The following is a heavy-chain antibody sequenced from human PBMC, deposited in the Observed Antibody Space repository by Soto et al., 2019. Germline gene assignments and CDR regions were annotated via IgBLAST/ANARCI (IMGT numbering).Heavy chain of an antibody. CDR2: ISENGGIT. J-gene: IGHJ1*01. CDR1: GFSFSTYW. D-gene: IGHD3-10*01. CDR3: AREYYSSGTH. Sequence: PGGSLRLSCAAYGFSFSTYWMQWVRQVPGEGLVWVSSISENGGITTYADSVKGRFTISRDNAKNTLYLQMNGLRVEDTAIYYCAREYYSSGTHWGQGSLVTVSS. V-gene: IGHV3-74*01.